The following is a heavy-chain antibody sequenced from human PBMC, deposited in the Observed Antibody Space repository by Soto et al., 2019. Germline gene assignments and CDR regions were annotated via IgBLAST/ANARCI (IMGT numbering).Heavy chain of an antibody. CDR2: IIPIFGTA. Sequence: SVKVSCKASGGTFSSYAISWVRQAPGQGLGWMGGIIPIFGTANYAQKFQGRVTITADESTSTAYMELSSLRSEDTAVYYCARSYYYGSGSYYFGGFDPWGQGTLVTSPQ. J-gene: IGHJ5*02. D-gene: IGHD3-10*01. V-gene: IGHV1-69*13. CDR3: ARSYYYGSGSYYFGGFDP. CDR1: GGTFSSYA.